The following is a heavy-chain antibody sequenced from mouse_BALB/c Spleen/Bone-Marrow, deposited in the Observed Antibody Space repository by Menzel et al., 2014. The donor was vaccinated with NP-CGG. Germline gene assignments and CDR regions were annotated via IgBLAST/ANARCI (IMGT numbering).Heavy chain of an antibody. CDR3: ARHHYGRAWFTY. CDR1: DFEFPSHD. V-gene: IGHV5-2*01. J-gene: IGHJ3*01. CDR2: FNSDGGST. Sequence: DVMLVESGGGLVQPGESLKLSCESNDFEFPSHDMSWVRKTPEKRLELVAAFNSDGGSTYYPDTMERRFIISRDNTKKTLYLQMSSLRSEDTASYYCARHHYGRAWFTYWGQGTLVTVSA. D-gene: IGHD1-1*01.